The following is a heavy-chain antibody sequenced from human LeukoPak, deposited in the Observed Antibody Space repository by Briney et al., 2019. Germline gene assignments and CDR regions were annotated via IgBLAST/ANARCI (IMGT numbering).Heavy chain of an antibody. J-gene: IGHJ4*02. CDR2: IIPILGIA. V-gene: IGHV1-69*04. CDR1: GGTFNSYA. D-gene: IGHD5-12*01. CDR3: ARVVDGYNDY. Sequence: ASVKVSCKASGGTFNSYAISWVRQAPGQGLEWMGRIIPILGIANYAQKFQGRVTITADKSTSTAYMELSSLRSEDTAVYYCARVVDGYNDYWGQGTLVTVSS.